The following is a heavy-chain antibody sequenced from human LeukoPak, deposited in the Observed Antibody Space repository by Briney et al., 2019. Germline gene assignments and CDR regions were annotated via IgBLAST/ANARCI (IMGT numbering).Heavy chain of an antibody. CDR3: ASLARGGNWFDP. CDR2: INHSGGT. CDR1: VGFLLDYD. Sequence: PSETLSLTRAVYVGFLLDYDWTGIRQPPAKGRGWIGEINHSGGTNYNPSLKSRVTISVDTSKNQFSLKLSSVTAADTAVYYCASLARGGNWFDPWGQGTLVTVSS. J-gene: IGHJ5*02. D-gene: IGHD6-6*01. V-gene: IGHV4-34*01.